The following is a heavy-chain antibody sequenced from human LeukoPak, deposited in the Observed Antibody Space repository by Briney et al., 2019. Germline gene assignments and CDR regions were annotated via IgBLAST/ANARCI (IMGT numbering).Heavy chain of an antibody. V-gene: IGHV3-23*01. J-gene: IGHJ6*03. CDR3: AKDIVVVPARYMDV. D-gene: IGHD2-2*01. CDR2: ISGSGTST. CDR1: GFTFSNYG. Sequence: GGTLRLSCAASGFTFSNYGMSWVRQAPGKGLEWVSGISGSGTSTYYADSVKGRSTISRDNSKNTLYLQMNSLRAEDTAVYYCAKDIVVVPARYMDVWGKGTTVTISS.